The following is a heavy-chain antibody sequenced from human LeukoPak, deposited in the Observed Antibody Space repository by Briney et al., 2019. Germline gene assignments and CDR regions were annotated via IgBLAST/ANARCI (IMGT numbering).Heavy chain of an antibody. CDR2: IYNSGST. CDR3: VRDRELNY. CDR1: GGSISIYY. V-gene: IGHV4-59*01. J-gene: IGHJ4*02. D-gene: IGHD3-10*01. Sequence: SETLSLTCTVSGGSISIYYWSWIRKPPGKGLEWIGYIYNSGSTNYNPSFKSRVTISEDTPKNQFSLKLSSVTAADTAVYYCVRDRELNYWGQGTLVTVSS.